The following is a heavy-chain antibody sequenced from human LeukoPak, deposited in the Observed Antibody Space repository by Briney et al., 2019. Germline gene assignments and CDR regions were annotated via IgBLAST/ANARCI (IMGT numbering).Heavy chain of an antibody. CDR2: ISGSGGST. D-gene: IGHD3-9*01. J-gene: IGHJ4*02. Sequence: GGSLRLSCAASGFTFSSYAMSWVRQAPGKGLEWVSAISGSGGSTYYADSVKGRFTISRDNSKNMLYLQMNSLRAEDTAVYYCAKGRYDILTGFLRFRGQGTLVTVSS. CDR3: AKGRYDILTGFLRF. V-gene: IGHV3-23*01. CDR1: GFTFSSYA.